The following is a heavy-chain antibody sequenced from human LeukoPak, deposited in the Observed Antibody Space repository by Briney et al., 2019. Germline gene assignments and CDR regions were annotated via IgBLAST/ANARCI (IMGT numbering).Heavy chain of an antibody. CDR1: GYTFINFA. V-gene: IGHV1-3*01. CDR2: INAGNGNT. CDR3: ARGPRAAADDY. D-gene: IGHD6-13*01. Sequence: ASVKVSCKASGYTFINFAINWGRQAPGQRPEWMGWINAGNGNTKYSQKFQDRVTITRDTSASTAYMELTSLTSEDMAVYYCARGPRAAADDYWGQGTLVTVSS. J-gene: IGHJ4*02.